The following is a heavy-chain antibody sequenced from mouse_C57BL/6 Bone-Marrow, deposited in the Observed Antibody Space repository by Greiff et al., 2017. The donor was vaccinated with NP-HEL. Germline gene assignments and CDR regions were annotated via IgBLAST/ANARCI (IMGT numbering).Heavy chain of an antibody. CDR3: ARNYGSSSLSFDV. Sequence: EVKLMESGAELVKPGASVKLSCTASGFNIKDYYMHWVKQRAEQGLEWIGRIDPEDGETKYAPKFQGKATITADTSSNTAYLQLSSLTSEDTAVYYCARNYGSSSLSFDVWGTGTTVTVSS. V-gene: IGHV14-2*01. CDR1: GFNIKDYY. D-gene: IGHD1-1*01. CDR2: IDPEDGET. J-gene: IGHJ1*03.